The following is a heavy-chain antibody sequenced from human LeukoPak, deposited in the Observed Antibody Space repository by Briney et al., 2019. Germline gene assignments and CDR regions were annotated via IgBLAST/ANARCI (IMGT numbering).Heavy chain of an antibody. CDR2: ISGSGGST. V-gene: IGHV3-23*01. D-gene: IGHD4-17*01. J-gene: IGHJ4*02. Sequence: PGGSLRLSCAASGFTFSSYEMNWVRQAPGKGLEWVSAISGSGGSTYYADSVKGRFTISRDNSKNTLYLQMNSLRAEDTAVYYCAKSSRGYYGDYFDYWGQGTLVTVSS. CDR1: GFTFSSYE. CDR3: AKSSRGYYGDYFDY.